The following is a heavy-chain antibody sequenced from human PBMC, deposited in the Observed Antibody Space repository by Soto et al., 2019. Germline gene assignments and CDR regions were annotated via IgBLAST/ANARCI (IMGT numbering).Heavy chain of an antibody. V-gene: IGHV3-48*01. D-gene: IGHD1-1*01. CDR2: ISSSSSTM. J-gene: IGHJ6*03. CDR1: GFTFSSYS. Sequence: PGGSLRLSCAASGFTFSSYSMNWVCQAPGKGLEWVSYISSSSSTMYYADSVKGRFTISRDNAKNSLYLQMNSLRVEDTALYYCARGPATGTGSFYYYYMDVWGKGTTVTVSS. CDR3: ARGPATGTGSFYYYYMDV.